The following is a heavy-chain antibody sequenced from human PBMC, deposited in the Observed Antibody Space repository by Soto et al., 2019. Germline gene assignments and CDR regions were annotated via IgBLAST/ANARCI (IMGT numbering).Heavy chain of an antibody. V-gene: IGHV4-59*12. CDR3: ATLPPRIVVTILPIPS. CDR2: IYYSRST. Sequence: PSETLSLTCTVSGGSIISYYWSWIRQPPGKGLEWIGYIYYSRSTNYNPSLKSRVTISVDKSKNQFSLKLSSLTAADTAVYYCATLPPRIVVTILPIPSWGQGTQVTVSS. CDR1: GGSIISYY. J-gene: IGHJ4*02. D-gene: IGHD2-21*01.